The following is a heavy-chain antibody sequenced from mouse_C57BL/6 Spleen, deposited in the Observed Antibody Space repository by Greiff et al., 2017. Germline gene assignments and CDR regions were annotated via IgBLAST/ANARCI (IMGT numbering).Heavy chain of an antibody. CDR1: GSSITSCYY. CDR3: ASGLLITAVVES. Sequence: EVQRVESGPGLVKPSQSLSLTCSVSGSSITSCYYWNWFRQFPGNKLEWVGYISYDGSNNYNPSLKNRSSITRDTSNNQFFLKLHSVTTEATATYYCASGLLITAVVESWGTGSSVTVSS. J-gene: IGHJ4*01. D-gene: IGHD1-1*01. V-gene: IGHV3-6*01. CDR2: ISYDGSN.